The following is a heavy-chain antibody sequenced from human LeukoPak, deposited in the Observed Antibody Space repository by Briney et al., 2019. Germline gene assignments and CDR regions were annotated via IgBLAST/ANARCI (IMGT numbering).Heavy chain of an antibody. J-gene: IGHJ4*02. Sequence: GGSLRLSCAASGFTFSDNYMTWVRQAPGKGLEWLSYISGNGGVIQYADSVKGRFTISRDNAKNLLYLQMNSLRAEDTAVYYCARVSRGKWELLGAHDYWGQGTLVTVSS. D-gene: IGHD1-26*01. CDR2: ISGNGGVI. CDR1: GFTFSDNY. CDR3: ARVSRGKWELLGAHDY. V-gene: IGHV3-11*04.